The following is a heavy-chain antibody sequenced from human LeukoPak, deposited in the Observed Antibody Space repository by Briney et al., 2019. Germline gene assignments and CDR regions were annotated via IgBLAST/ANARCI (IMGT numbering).Heavy chain of an antibody. J-gene: IGHJ5*02. Sequence: ASVKVSCKASGYTFTSCGISWVRQAPGQGLEWMGWISAYNGNTNYAQKLQGRVTMTTDTSTSTAYMELRSLRSDDTAVYYCARDRTTRDWFDPWGQGTLVTVSS. CDR1: GYTFTSCG. CDR2: ISAYNGNT. V-gene: IGHV1-18*01. CDR3: ARDRTTRDWFDP. D-gene: IGHD1-1*01.